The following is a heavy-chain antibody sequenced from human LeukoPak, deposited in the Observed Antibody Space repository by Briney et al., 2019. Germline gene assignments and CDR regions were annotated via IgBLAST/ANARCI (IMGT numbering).Heavy chain of an antibody. J-gene: IGHJ4*02. CDR2: IVVGSGNT. CDR3: ASQGYYDSSGYYHHDY. V-gene: IGHV1-58*02. D-gene: IGHD3-22*01. Sequence: EAAVKVSCKASGFTFTISAMQWVRQARGQRLEWIGWIVVGSGNTGYAQKFQGRVTMTRNTSISTAYMELSSLRSEDTAVYYCASQGYYDSSGYYHHDYWGQGTLVTVSS. CDR1: GFTFTISA.